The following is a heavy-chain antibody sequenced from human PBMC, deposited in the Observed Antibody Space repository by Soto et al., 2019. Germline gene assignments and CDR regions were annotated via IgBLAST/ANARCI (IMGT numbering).Heavy chain of an antibody. CDR3: ATGLKRWLQFQTPFDY. CDR2: IIPIFGTL. CDR1: GGTFSSYA. D-gene: IGHD5-12*01. V-gene: IGHV1-69*06. J-gene: IGHJ4*02. Sequence: QVQLVQSGAEVKKPGSSVKVSCKASGGTFSSYAISWVRQAPGQGLEWMGGIIPIFGTLNYAQKFQGRVTITADKSTSTAYMELSSLRSEDTAVYYCATGLKRWLQFQTPFDYWGQGTLVTVSS.